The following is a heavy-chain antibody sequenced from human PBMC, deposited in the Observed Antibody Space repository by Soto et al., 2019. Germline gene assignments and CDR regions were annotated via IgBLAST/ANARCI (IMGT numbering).Heavy chain of an antibody. Sequence: GASVKVSCKASGYTFTNNDVSWVRQATGQGLEWVGWMNPGSGDTGYAQKFQGRVTMTRDISIATAYMELNSLTSEDTAIYYCARMESFGSLNWFDPWGQGTLVTVSS. J-gene: IGHJ5*02. CDR3: ARMESFGSLNWFDP. CDR1: GYTFTNND. CDR2: MNPGSGDT. V-gene: IGHV1-8*02. D-gene: IGHD5-18*01.